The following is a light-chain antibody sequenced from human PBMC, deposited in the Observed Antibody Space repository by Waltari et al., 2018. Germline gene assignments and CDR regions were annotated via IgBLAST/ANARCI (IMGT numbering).Light chain of an antibody. CDR1: KLGDKF. CDR2: QDN. CDR3: QAWASSTVI. J-gene: IGLJ2*01. V-gene: IGLV3-1*01. Sequence: SFELTQPPSVSVSPGQTATITCSGDKLGDKFAYWYQQKPGQSPVGVIYQDNKRPPGIPDRFFGSNSGNTATLTISGTQAMDEADYYCQAWASSTVIFGGGTKLTVL.